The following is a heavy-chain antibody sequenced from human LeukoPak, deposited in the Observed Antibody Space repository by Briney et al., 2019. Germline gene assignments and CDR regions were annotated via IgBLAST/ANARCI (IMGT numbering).Heavy chain of an antibody. CDR3: ARGLGYSYGYWLDY. CDR2: MNPNSGNT. D-gene: IGHD5-18*01. Sequence: ASVKVSCKASGYTFTSYDINWVRQATGQGLEWMGWMNPNSGNTGYAQKFQGRVTMTRNTSISTAYMELSSLRSEDTAVYYCARGLGYSYGYWLDYWGQGTLVTVSS. CDR1: GYTFTSYD. V-gene: IGHV1-8*01. J-gene: IGHJ4*02.